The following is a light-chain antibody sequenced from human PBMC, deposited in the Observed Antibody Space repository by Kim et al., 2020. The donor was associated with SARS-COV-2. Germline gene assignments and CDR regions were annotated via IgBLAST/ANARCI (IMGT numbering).Light chain of an antibody. Sequence: APGKTAGMTCGGNNIGDKTVHWYQQKPGQAPILVVYYDTDRPSGIPERFSGSTSGDTATLTISGVEAGDEADYFCQVWDSSSDHVIFGGGTRLTVL. CDR1: NIGDKT. J-gene: IGLJ2*01. CDR3: QVWDSSSDHVI. CDR2: YDT. V-gene: IGLV3-21*01.